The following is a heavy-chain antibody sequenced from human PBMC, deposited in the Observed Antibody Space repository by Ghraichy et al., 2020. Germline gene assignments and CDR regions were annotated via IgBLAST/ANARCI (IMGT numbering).Heavy chain of an antibody. CDR3: ARGGARHRYWGGYHFDY. J-gene: IGHJ4*02. V-gene: IGHV4-34*01. Sequence: SETLSLTCAVYGGSLSTYHWSWIRQTPGKGLEWLGEINHEGATNFKPSLKSRLSISINTSTNHFSLNLTSVTVADTAVYYCARGGARHRYWGGYHFDYWGQGTLVTVSS. CDR1: GGSLSTYH. CDR2: INHEGAT. D-gene: IGHD7-27*01.